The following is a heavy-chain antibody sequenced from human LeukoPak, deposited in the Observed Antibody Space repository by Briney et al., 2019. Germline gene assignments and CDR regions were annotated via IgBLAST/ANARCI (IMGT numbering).Heavy chain of an antibody. J-gene: IGHJ6*03. CDR2: IYHSGST. D-gene: IGHD3-16*01. CDR3: ARETSQKGAHYMDV. V-gene: IGHV4-38-2*02. Sequence: PSETLSLTCTVSGYSISSGYYWGWIRQPPGKGLEWIGIIYHSGSTYFNPSLKSRVTISVDTSKNQFSLKLSSVTAADTAVYYCARETSQKGAHYMDVWGKGTTVTISS. CDR1: GYSISSGYY.